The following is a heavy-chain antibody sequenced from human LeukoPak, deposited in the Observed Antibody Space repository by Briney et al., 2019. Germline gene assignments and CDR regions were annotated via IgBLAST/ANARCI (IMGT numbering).Heavy chain of an antibody. D-gene: IGHD3-22*01. CDR3: ARTNYYDSSGSFDY. CDR1: GGSISSSSYY. Sequence: SETLSLTCTVSGGSISSSSYYWGWIRQPPGKGLEWIGNIYYSGNTYYNPSLKSRVTISEDTSKNQFSLKLSSVTAADTAVYYCARTNYYDSSGSFDYWGQGTLVTVSS. J-gene: IGHJ4*02. V-gene: IGHV4-39*01. CDR2: IYYSGNT.